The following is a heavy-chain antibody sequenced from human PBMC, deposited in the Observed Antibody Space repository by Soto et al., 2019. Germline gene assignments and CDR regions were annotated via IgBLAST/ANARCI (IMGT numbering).Heavy chain of an antibody. J-gene: IGHJ4*02. CDR1: GGTFSTYS. CDR3: ASSSGNNYGVGTNYYFDY. D-gene: IGHD1-26*01. V-gene: IGHV1-69*06. CDR2: IIAIFGTA. Sequence: QVQLVQSGAEGKKPGSSVKVSCKTSGGTFSTYSIVWVRQAPGEGLEWMGGIIAIFGTANYAQKIQDRVKITADKYTNTAFMELSSLKSEDTAMYYCASSSGNNYGVGTNYYFDYWGQGTLVTVPS.